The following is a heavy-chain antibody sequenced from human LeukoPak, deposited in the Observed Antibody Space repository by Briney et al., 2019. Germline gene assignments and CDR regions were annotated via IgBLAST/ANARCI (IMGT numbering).Heavy chain of an antibody. CDR2: ISTYNGNT. CDR3: ARDPPPSYGHLGSDY. CDR1: GYTFTSYG. J-gene: IGHJ4*02. V-gene: IGHV1-18*01. D-gene: IGHD5-18*01. Sequence: ASVKVSCKASGYTFTSYGISWVRQAPGQGLEWMGWISTYNGNTNYAQKLQGRVTMTTDTSTSTAYMELRSLRSDDTAVYYCARDPPPSYGHLGSDYWGQGTLVTVSS.